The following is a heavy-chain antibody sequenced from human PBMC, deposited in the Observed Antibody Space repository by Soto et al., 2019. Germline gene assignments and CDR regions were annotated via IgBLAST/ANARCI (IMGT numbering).Heavy chain of an antibody. J-gene: IGHJ4*02. V-gene: IGHV3-74*01. CDR3: ARNFDY. CDR1: GFTFSSYW. Sequence: EVQLVESGGGLVQPGGSLRLSCATSGFTFSSYWMYWVRQAPGKGLVWVSRINSDGSNRGYADSVKGRFTISRDNAKSTLYLEMNILRAEDTAVYYCARNFDYWGQGILVTVSS. CDR2: INSDGSNR.